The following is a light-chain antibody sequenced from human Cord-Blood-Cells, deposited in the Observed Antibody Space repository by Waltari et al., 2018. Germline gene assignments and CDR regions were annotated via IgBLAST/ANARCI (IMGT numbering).Light chain of an antibody. V-gene: IGLV7-43*01. CDR1: PGPVTSGSY. Sequence: QPAVTQEPSLTVSPGGPVTPTSSPSPGPVTSGSYPNRFQPKPGHDPRALIYSTSNKHPWTPARFSGSLLGGKAALTLSGVQPEDDAEYYCLLYYGGARVFGGGTKLTVL. J-gene: IGLJ3*02. CDR2: STS. CDR3: LLYYGGARV.